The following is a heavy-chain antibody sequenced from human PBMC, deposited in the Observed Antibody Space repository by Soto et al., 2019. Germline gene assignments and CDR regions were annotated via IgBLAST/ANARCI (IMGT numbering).Heavy chain of an antibody. CDR2: VSKSDYT. CDR1: RFTYTNYG. D-gene: IGHD6-19*01. CDR3: TREDSIIIPAVADF. V-gene: IGHV3-21*01. Sequence: PGGSLRLSCAVSRFTYTNYGFNLVRQAPGKGLEWVSSVSKSDYTYYSDSVKGRFTISRDNAKNSVSLQMNNLRAEDTAVYYCTREDSIIIPAVADFWGQGTLVTVS. J-gene: IGHJ4*02.